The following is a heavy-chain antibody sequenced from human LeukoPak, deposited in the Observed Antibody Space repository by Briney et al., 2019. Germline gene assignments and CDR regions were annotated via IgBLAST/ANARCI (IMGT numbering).Heavy chain of an antibody. J-gene: IGHJ4*02. CDR1: GFTFSSYA. V-gene: IGHV3-30*01. CDR3: ARGGTVVTQEDSFDY. Sequence: GSLRLSCAASGFTFSSYAMHWVRQAPGKGLEWVAVISYDGSNKYYADSVKGRFTISRDNSKNTLYLQMNSLRAEDTAVYYCARGGTVVTQEDSFDYWGQGTLVTVSS. D-gene: IGHD4-23*01. CDR2: ISYDGSNK.